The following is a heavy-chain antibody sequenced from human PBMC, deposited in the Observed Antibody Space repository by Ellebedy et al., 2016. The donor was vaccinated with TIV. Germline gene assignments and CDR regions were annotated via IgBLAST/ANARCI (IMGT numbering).Heavy chain of an antibody. V-gene: IGHV4-59*11. CDR1: GDSIGSHY. D-gene: IGHD3-16*01. CDR3: ARGSDDYAWGAYRPFDY. CDR2: IFYSGHT. Sequence: SETLSLTCTVSGDSIGSHYWSWIRQPPGKALEWMGHIFYSGHTDYNPFLKSRVSISIDTSKNQFSLNLKSLTAADTAVYFCARGSDDYAWGAYRPFDYWGPGSLVTVSS. J-gene: IGHJ4*02.